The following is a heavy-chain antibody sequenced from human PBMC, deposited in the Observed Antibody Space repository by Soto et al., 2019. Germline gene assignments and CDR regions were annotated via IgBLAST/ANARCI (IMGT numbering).Heavy chain of an antibody. CDR1: GFTFSSYA. D-gene: IGHD3-16*02. Sequence: ESGGGLVQPGGSLRLSCAASGFTFSSYAMSWVRQAPGKGLEWVSAISGSGGSTYYADSVKGRFTISRDNSKNTLYLQMNSLRAEDTAVYYCAKALEYDYIWGSYREYYFDYWGQGTLVTVSS. CDR3: AKALEYDYIWGSYREYYFDY. J-gene: IGHJ4*02. CDR2: ISGSGGST. V-gene: IGHV3-23*01.